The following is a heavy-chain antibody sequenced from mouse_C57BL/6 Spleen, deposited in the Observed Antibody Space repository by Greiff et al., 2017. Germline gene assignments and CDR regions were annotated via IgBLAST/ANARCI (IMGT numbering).Heavy chain of an antibody. J-gene: IGHJ3*01. CDR1: GFNIKDDY. CDR3: TTEYYGSRSWFAY. D-gene: IGHD1-1*01. CDR2: IDPENGDT. V-gene: IGHV14-4*01. Sequence: EVQLQQSGAELVRPGASVKLSCTASGFNIKDDYMHWVKQRPEQGLEWIGWIDPENGDTAYASKFQGKATITADTSSNTAYLQLSSLTSEDTAVYYCTTEYYGSRSWFAYWGQGTLVTVSA.